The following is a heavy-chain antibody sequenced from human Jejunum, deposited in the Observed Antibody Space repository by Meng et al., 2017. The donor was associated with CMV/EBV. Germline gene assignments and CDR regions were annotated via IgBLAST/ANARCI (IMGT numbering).Heavy chain of an antibody. J-gene: IGHJ4*02. CDR1: GFPFSTSW. CDR3: ARAVSGGSLADY. V-gene: IGHV3-74*01. CDR2: IDGDETTT. Sequence: AVSGFPFSTSWMHWVRQAPGQGLVWVSRIDGDETTTGYADSVRGRFTISRDNAKNTLYLEMNSLRDDDTGVYYCARAVSGGSLADYWGQGTLVTVSS. D-gene: IGHD6-19*01.